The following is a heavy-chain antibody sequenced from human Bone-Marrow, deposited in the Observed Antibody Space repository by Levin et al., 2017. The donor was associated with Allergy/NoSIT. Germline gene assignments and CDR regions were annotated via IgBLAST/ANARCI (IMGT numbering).Heavy chain of an antibody. CDR1: GFTFSSYA. J-gene: IGHJ6*02. D-gene: IGHD6-6*01. Sequence: QSGGSLRLSCAASGFTFSSYAMHWVRQAPGKGLEWVAVISYDGSNKYYADSVKGRFTISRDNSKNTLYLQMNSPRAEDTAVYYCARDPGSSSGYYYYGMDVWGQGTTVTVSS. CDR3: ARDPGSSSGYYYYGMDV. V-gene: IGHV3-30*04. CDR2: ISYDGSNK.